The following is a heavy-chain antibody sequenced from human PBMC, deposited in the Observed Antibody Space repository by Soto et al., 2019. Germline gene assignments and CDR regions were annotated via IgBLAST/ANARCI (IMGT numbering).Heavy chain of an antibody. CDR2: ISGSGGST. CDR1: GFTFSSYA. CDR3: AKSYYDFWSGPRNWFDP. J-gene: IGHJ5*02. Sequence: GGSLRLSCAASGFTFSSYAMSWVRQAPGKGLEWVSAISGSGGSTYYADSVKGRFTISRDNSKNTLYLQMNSLRAEDTAVYYCAKSYYDFWSGPRNWFDPWGQGXLVTVSS. D-gene: IGHD3-3*01. V-gene: IGHV3-23*01.